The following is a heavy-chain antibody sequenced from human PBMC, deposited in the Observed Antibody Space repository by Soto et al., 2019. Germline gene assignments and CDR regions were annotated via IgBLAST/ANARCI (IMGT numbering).Heavy chain of an antibody. V-gene: IGHV4-39*01. D-gene: IGHD6-13*01. CDR3: ATGYGSSWYDY. J-gene: IGHJ4*02. CDR2: IYYTGIT. CDR1: GGSISSSSPY. Sequence: QLQLQESGPGLVKPSETLSLTCGVSGGSISSSSPYWGWIRQPPGKGLQWIGNIYYTGITYFNPSLKSRVTISVDTSKKQLFLKLTSVTAADTAVYYCATGYGSSWYDYWGQGTLVTVAS.